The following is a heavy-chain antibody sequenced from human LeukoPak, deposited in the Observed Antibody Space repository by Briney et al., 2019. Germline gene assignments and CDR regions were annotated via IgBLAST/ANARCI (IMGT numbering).Heavy chain of an antibody. V-gene: IGHV3-48*01. CDR2: IRSSNGRT. D-gene: IGHD5-12*01. CDR1: GFTFSSHS. CDR3: AREMGGYPFDY. J-gene: IGHJ4*02. Sequence: GGSPRLSCVASGFTFSSHSLNWVRQAPGRGLEWVSHIRSSNGRTYYADAVKGRFTISRDDAKNSLYLQMNSLRAEDTAVYYCAREMGGYPFDYWGQGTLVTVSS.